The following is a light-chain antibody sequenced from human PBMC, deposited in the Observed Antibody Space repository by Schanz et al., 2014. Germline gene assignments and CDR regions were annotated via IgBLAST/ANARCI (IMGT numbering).Light chain of an antibody. Sequence: DIQMTQSPSSLSASIGDRVTITCRASQAISISLAWFQQTPGKAPKSLIYAASSLQSGVPSKFSGSGSTHDFPLIIRILPPDYFATYYYQHYSSSVTFGPGTKVNLK. J-gene: IGKJ3*01. V-gene: IGKV1-16*02. CDR2: AAS. CDR1: QAISIS. CDR3: QHYSSSVT.